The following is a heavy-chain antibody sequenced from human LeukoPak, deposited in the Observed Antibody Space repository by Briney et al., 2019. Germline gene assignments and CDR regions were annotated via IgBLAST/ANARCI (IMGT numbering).Heavy chain of an antibody. CDR1: GGTSNSHA. CDR2: IIPNLGTT. D-gene: IGHD3-22*01. CDR3: ATTNDGGGYQWGDFFDF. V-gene: IGHV1-69*04. J-gene: IGHJ4*02. Sequence: SVKVSCKASGGTSNSHAISWVRQAPGLGLEWMGRIIPNLGTTNRAQNFQDRVTLTADKSTNTAYMELTSLTSDDTAVYYCATTNDGGGYQWGDFFDFWGQGTLVTVSS.